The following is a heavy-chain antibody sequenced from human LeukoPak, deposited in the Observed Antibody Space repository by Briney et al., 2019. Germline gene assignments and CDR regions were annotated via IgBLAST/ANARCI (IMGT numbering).Heavy chain of an antibody. V-gene: IGHV4-59*01. J-gene: IGHJ4*02. D-gene: IGHD4-17*01. CDR2: IYYSGST. CDR3: ARGSHTVPFDY. Sequence: AETLSLTCTVSGVPISSYSWRWIRQPPGKGLEGVGDIYYSGSTNYNASPKTRVTISVDTSNTQFSLKLSSVTAADTAVYYCARGSHTVPFDYWGQGTLVTVSS. CDR1: GVPISSYS.